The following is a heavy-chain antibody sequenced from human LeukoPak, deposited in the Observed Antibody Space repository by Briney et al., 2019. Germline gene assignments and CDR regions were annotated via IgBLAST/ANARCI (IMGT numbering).Heavy chain of an antibody. J-gene: IGHJ4*02. CDR3: ARDLSGSYMSDY. CDR2: ISHDRSNS. D-gene: IGHD3-10*01. Sequence: GGSLRLSCAASGFTFSNYAMHWARQAPGKGLEWVAFISHDRSNSCHADSVKGRFTISRDNSKNTLYLQMNSLTDEDTAVYYCARDLSGSYMSDYWGQGALVTVSS. V-gene: IGHV3-30-3*01. CDR1: GFTFSNYA.